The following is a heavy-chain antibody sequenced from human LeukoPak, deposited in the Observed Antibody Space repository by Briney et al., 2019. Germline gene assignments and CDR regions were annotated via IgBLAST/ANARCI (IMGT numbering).Heavy chain of an antibody. D-gene: IGHD3-22*01. CDR2: IYTSGTT. CDR1: RGSLSSYP. CDR3: ARLLSSGYPRYFDY. V-gene: IGHV4-4*07. J-gene: IGHJ4*02. Sequence: SETLSLTCTVSRGSLSSYPWSWFRQPAGKGLDWIGRIYTSGTTNYNPSLKSRVTMSVDTSKNQFSLKLSSVTAADTAVYYCARLLSSGYPRYFDYWGQGTLVTVSS.